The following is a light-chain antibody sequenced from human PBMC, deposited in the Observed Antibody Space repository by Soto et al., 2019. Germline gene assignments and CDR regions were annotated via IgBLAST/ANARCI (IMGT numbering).Light chain of an antibody. J-gene: IGLJ2*01. Sequence: QSALTQPASVSGSPGQSITISCTGTIYDVGAYHYVSWYQQFPGKAPKLILYEVSNRPSGISDRFSGFRSGSTASLTVSRLQPADDAHYYCISYTTTGALVFGGGTKLTVL. CDR3: ISYTTTGALV. CDR1: IYDVGAYHY. V-gene: IGLV2-14*01. CDR2: EVS.